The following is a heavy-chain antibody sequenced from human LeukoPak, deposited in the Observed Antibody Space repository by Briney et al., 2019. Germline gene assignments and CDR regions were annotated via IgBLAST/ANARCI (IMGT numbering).Heavy chain of an antibody. CDR3: TRGSIAYYYMDA. Sequence: SETLSLTCTVSGGSISTSSYYWGWVRQPPGKGLEWIGNIFYSGSTYYSPSLKSRVTISVDTSKNQFSLKLSSVTAADTAVYYCTRGSIAYYYMDAWGKGTTVTISS. J-gene: IGHJ6*03. D-gene: IGHD3-22*01. CDR1: GGSISTSSYY. CDR2: IFYSGST. V-gene: IGHV4-39*07.